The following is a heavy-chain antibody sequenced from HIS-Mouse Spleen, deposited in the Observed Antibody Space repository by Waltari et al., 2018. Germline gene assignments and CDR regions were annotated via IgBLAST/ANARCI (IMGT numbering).Heavy chain of an antibody. CDR3: AKVNSGSYYFDY. CDR1: GFTFSSFG. Sequence: QVQLVESGGGVVQPGRSLRLSCSAPGFTFSSFGLPWARKAPGKGLEWVAVISYDGSNKYYADSVKGRFTISRDNSKNTLYLQMNSLRAEDTAVYYCAKVNSGSYYFDYWGQGTLVTVSS. J-gene: IGHJ4*02. V-gene: IGHV3-30*18. D-gene: IGHD1-26*01. CDR2: ISYDGSNK.